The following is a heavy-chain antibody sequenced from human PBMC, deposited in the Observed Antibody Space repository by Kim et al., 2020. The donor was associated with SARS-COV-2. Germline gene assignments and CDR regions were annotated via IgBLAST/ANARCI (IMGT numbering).Heavy chain of an antibody. CDR1: GGSFSGYY. V-gene: IGHV4-34*01. J-gene: IGHJ6*02. D-gene: IGHD3-22*01. CDR3: ARVTISMIVVVIMPYYYDGLDV. Sequence: SETLSLTCAVYGGSFSGYYWSWIRQPPGKGLEGIGEINHSGSTKYNPSLKSRVTIAVDTSKNQFSLKLTSVTAADTAVYYCARVTISMIVVVIMPYYYDGLDVWGQGTPVTVSS. CDR2: INHSGST.